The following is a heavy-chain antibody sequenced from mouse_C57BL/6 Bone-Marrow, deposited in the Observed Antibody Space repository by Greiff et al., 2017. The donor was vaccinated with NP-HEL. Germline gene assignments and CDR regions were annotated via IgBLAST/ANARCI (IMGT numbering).Heavy chain of an antibody. CDR3: ARKNWGHFDY. D-gene: IGHD4-1*01. CDR2: FTMYSDAT. V-gene: IGHV1-49*01. CDR1: YSAFMASA. Sequence: LKESGAELVRPGSSVKLSCKDSYSAFMASAMHWVKQRPGHGLEWIGSFTMYSDATEYSENFKGKATLTANTSSSTAYMELSSLTSEDSAVYYCARKNWGHFDYWGQGTTLTVSS. J-gene: IGHJ2*01.